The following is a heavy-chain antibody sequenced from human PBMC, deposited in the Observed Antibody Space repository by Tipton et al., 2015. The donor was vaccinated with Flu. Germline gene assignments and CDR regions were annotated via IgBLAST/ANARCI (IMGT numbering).Heavy chain of an antibody. D-gene: IGHD3-10*01. J-gene: IGHJ2*01. CDR3: AREYMVRALLDS. V-gene: IGHV4-61*02. Sequence: LRLSCTVSGGSVSSGSYYWTWIRQPAGKDLEWIGRVYASGTTNNNPSLKSRVTLSVDTSKNQFSLKLRSVTAADTGVYYCAREYMVRALLDSWGRGALVTVSS. CDR2: VYASGTT. CDR1: GGSVSSGSYY.